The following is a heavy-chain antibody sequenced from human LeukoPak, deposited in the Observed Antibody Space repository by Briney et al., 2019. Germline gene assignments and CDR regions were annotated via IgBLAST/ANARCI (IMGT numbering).Heavy chain of an antibody. Sequence: GGSLRLSCAASGFTVSSNYMSWVRQAPGKGLEWVSVIYSGGSTYYADSVKGRFTISRDNSKNTLYLQMNSLRAEDTAVYFCARVGPTALVPYYFDYWGQGYLVSVSS. J-gene: IGHJ4*02. V-gene: IGHV3-66*01. CDR3: ARVGPTALVPYYFDY. CDR1: GFTVSSNY. CDR2: IYSGGST. D-gene: IGHD5-18*01.